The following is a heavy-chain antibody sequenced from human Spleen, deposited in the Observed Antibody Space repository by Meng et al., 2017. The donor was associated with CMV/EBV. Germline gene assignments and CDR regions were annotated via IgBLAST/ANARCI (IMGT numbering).Heavy chain of an antibody. CDR1: EYTFTSSD. J-gene: IGHJ3*02. CDR3: ARDFYEYDDSGYYVDTFDI. V-gene: IGHV1-8*01. CDR2: MNPNTGNT. D-gene: IGHD3-22*01. Sequence: ASVKVSCKASEYTFTSSDINWVRQAPGQGLEWMGAMNPNTGNTDYARKLQGRVTLTRNTSISTAYMELSSLRSEDTAVYYCARDFYEYDDSGYYVDTFDIWGQGTMVTVS.